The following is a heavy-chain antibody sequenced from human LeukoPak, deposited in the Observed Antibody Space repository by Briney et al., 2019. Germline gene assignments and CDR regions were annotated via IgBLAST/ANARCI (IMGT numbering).Heavy chain of an antibody. CDR2: IYYSGST. V-gene: IGHV4-59*08. Sequence: SETLSLTCAVYGGSFSGYYWSWIRQPPGKGLEWIGYIYYSGSTNYNPSLKSRVTISVDTSKNQFSLKLSSVTATDTAVYYCARLVCGGGSCPAEFDYWGQGTPVTVSS. CDR3: ARLVCGGGSCPAEFDY. J-gene: IGHJ4*02. CDR1: GGSFSGYY. D-gene: IGHD2-15*01.